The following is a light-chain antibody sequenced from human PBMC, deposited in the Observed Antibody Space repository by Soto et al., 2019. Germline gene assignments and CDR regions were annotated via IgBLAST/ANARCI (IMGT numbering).Light chain of an antibody. V-gene: IGKV2-28*01. CDR3: MQALQTPQVT. CDR2: LGS. Sequence: DIVMTQSPLSLPVTPGEPASISCRSSQSLLHSSGYNYLDWYLQKPGQSPQLLIYLGSNRASGVPDRFSGSGSGTDFTLKISRVEAEDVGVYYCMQALQTPQVTFGGGTKVEIK. CDR1: QSLLHSSGYNY. J-gene: IGKJ4*01.